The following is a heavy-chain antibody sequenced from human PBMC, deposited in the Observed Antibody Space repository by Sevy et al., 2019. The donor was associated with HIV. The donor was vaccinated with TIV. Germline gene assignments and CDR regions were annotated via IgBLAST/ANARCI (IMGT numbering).Heavy chain of an antibody. V-gene: IGHV3-11*01. D-gene: IGHD3-10*01. CDR3: ARDGSGSYYNVDPYYYGMDV. CDR2: ISSSGSTI. J-gene: IGHJ6*02. Sequence: GGSLRLSCAASGFTFSDYYMSWIRQAPGKGLEWVSYISSSGSTIYYEDSVKGRFTISRDNAKNSLYLQMNSLRAEDTAVYYCARDGSGSYYNVDPYYYGMDVWGQGTTVTVSS. CDR1: GFTFSDYY.